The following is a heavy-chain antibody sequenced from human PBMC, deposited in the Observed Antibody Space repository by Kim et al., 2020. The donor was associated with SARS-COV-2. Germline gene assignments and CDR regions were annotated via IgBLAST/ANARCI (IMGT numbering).Heavy chain of an antibody. D-gene: IGHD3-10*01. J-gene: IGHJ6*02. V-gene: IGHV1-46*01. CDR3: ARDSYGSGYYYGMDV. Sequence: QNVQGRVTMTRDTSTSTVYMELYSLRSEDTAVYYCARDSYGSGYYYGMDVWGQGTTVTVSS.